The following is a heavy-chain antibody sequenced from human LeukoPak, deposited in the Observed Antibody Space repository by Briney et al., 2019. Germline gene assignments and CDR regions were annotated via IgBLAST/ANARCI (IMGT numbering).Heavy chain of an antibody. Sequence: SETLSLTCAVYGGSFSGYYWSWIPQPPGKGLEWIGEINHSGGTNYNPSLKSRVTISVDTSKNQFSLKLSSVTAADTAVYYCASAMIGVPDDAFDIWGQGTMVTVSS. D-gene: IGHD3-22*01. V-gene: IGHV4-34*01. J-gene: IGHJ3*02. CDR3: ASAMIGVPDDAFDI. CDR1: GGSFSGYY. CDR2: INHSGGT.